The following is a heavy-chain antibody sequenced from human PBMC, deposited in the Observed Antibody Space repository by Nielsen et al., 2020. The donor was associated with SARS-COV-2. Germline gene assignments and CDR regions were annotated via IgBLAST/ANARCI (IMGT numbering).Heavy chain of an antibody. CDR2: ISSSGSTI. V-gene: IGHV3-11*01. J-gene: IGHJ4*02. CDR1: GFTFSSYW. CDR3: ARNKRYGVELWFGGYY. D-gene: IGHD3-10*01. Sequence: GESLKISCAASGFTFSSYWMHWIRQAPGKGLEWVSYISSSGSTIYYADSVKGRFTISRDNAKNSLYLQMNSLRAEDAAVYYCARNKRYGVELWFGGYYWGQGTLVTVSS.